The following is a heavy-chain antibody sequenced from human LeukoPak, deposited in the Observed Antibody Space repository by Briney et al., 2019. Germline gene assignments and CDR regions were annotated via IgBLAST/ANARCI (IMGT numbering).Heavy chain of an antibody. D-gene: IGHD2-2*01. CDR2: IYYSGST. CDR3: ARAWEDCSSTSCPYDAFDI. V-gene: IGHV4-61*08. Sequence: PSETLSLTCSVSGGSISSGGFYWTWIRQPPGKGLEWIGYIYYSGSTNYNPSLKSRVTISVDTSKIQFSLKLSSVTAADTAVYYCARAWEDCSSTSCPYDAFDIWGQGTMVTVSS. J-gene: IGHJ3*02. CDR1: GGSISSGGFY.